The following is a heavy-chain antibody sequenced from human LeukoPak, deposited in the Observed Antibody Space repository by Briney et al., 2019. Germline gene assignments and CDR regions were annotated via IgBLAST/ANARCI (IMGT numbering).Heavy chain of an antibody. Sequence: GGSLRLSCAASGFTFSSYAMSWVRQAPGKGLEWVSAISDSGGSTYYADSVKGRFTISRDNSKNTLYLQMNSLRAEDTAVYYCAKGGEKYSSGWYPHYYYYYMDVWGKGTTVTVSS. J-gene: IGHJ6*03. CDR1: GFTFSSYA. V-gene: IGHV3-23*01. D-gene: IGHD6-19*01. CDR3: AKGGEKYSSGWYPHYYYYYMDV. CDR2: ISDSGGST.